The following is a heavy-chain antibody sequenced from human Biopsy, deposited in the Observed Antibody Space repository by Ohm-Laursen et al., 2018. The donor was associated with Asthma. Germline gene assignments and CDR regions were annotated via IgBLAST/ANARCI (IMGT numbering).Heavy chain of an antibody. D-gene: IGHD5-12*01. J-gene: IGHJ6*02. Sequence: SVKASCKASGDPFSNYAISWVRQAPGQGLEWMGGLIPVLGTPDHAQMFEGRVTITADESTSTAYMELSSLSSEDTAVYYCERGYSGSDRIVYYYSGLEVWGQGTTVTVSS. CDR1: GDPFSNYA. CDR3: ERGYSGSDRIVYYYSGLEV. CDR2: LIPVLGTP. V-gene: IGHV1-69*13.